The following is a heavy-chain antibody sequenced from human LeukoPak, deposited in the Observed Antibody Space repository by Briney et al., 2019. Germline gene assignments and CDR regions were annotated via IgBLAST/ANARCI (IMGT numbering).Heavy chain of an antibody. V-gene: IGHV1-18*01. CDR1: GYTFTSYA. CDR2: IITYNGHT. D-gene: IGHD4-17*01. J-gene: IGHJ6*03. CDR3: AKTTVTSGEYYYYYMDV. Sequence: ASVKVSCKTSGYTFTSYAISWVRQAPGQGLEWMGWIITYNGHTYYSQKLQGRVTMTTDTSTSTAYMELRSLRSDDTAVYYCAKTTVTSGEYYYYYMDVWGKGTTVTVSS.